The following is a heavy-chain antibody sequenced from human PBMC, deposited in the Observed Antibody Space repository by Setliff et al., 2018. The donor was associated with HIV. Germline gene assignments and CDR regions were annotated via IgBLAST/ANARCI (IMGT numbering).Heavy chain of an antibody. J-gene: IGHJ4*02. CDR3: ARGVIRGVISQGGLDY. V-gene: IGHV1-3*01. Sequence: ASVKVSCKASGYTFTSYAMYWVRQAPGQRLEWMGWINAGNGNTKYSQKFQGRVTITRDTGASTAYMELNSLRSEDSAVYYCARGVIRGVISQGGLDYWGPGTLVTVSS. CDR1: GYTFTSYA. D-gene: IGHD3-10*01. CDR2: INAGNGNT.